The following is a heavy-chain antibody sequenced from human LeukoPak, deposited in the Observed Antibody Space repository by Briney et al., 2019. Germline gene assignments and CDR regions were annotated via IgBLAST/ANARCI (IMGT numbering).Heavy chain of an antibody. CDR1: GGSIRTYD. CDR3: ARRIFRSDYGDFRFDP. J-gene: IGHJ5*02. Sequence: PSETLSLTCTVSGGSIRTYDWSWIRQPPGKGLEWIGYIYYSGSTSYNPSLRRRVTISVGTSKNQFSLRLSSVTAADTAVYYCARRIFRSDYGDFRFDPWGQGTLVTVSS. CDR2: IYYSGST. D-gene: IGHD4-17*01. V-gene: IGHV4-59*08.